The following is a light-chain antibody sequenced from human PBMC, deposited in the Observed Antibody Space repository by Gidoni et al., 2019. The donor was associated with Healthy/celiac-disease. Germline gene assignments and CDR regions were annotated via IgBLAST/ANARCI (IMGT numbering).Light chain of an antibody. J-gene: IGLJ2*01. CDR2: DSS. V-gene: IGLV2-14*03. Sequence: QSALTQPASVSGSPGQSITISCTGTSSDVGGYNYVSWYQQHPGKAPKLMIYDSSTRPSGVSNRFSGSKSGNTASLTISGLQAEDEADYYCSSYTSSSVVFGGGTKLTVL. CDR1: SSDVGGYNY. CDR3: SSYTSSSVV.